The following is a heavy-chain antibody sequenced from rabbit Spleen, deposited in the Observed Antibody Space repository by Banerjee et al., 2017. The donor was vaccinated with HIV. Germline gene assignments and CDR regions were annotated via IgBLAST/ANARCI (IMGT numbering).Heavy chain of an antibody. D-gene: IGHD4-2*01. V-gene: IGHV1S7*01. CDR2: IVPIFGVT. Sequence: QLVESGGGLVQPGGSLKVSCKVSGFDFSTYSMSWVRQAPGKGLEWIGYIVPIFGVTYYANWVNGRFTISSHNAQNTLYLQLNSLTVADTATYFCARDSAGREDFNLWGQGTLVTVS. CDR1: GFDFSTYS. CDR3: ARDSAGREDFNL. J-gene: IGHJ4*01.